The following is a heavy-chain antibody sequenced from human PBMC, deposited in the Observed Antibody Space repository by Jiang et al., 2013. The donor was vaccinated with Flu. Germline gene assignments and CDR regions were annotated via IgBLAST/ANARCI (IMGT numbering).Heavy chain of an antibody. D-gene: IGHD1-14*01. CDR3: ASRGTGGGTN. CDR2: ST. J-gene: IGHJ4*02. V-gene: IGHV3-66*02. Sequence: STYYADSVKGRFTISRDNSKNTLYLQMNSLRAEDTAVYYCASRGTGGGTNWGQGTLVTVSS.